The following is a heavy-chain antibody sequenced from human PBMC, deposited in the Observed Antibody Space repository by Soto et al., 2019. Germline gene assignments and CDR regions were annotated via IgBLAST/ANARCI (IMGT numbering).Heavy chain of an antibody. Sequence: GGSLRLSCAASGFTFSSYLTHLVRQAPGKRLVWVSRINSDGSRTSYADSAKGRFTISRDNAKNTVYLQMNSLRAEDTAVYYCARGDGDYYDGNGYLGRHWGQGTLVTVSS. V-gene: IGHV3-74*01. CDR3: ARGDGDYYDGNGYLGRH. CDR1: GFTFSSYL. D-gene: IGHD3-22*01. CDR2: INSDGSRT. J-gene: IGHJ4*02.